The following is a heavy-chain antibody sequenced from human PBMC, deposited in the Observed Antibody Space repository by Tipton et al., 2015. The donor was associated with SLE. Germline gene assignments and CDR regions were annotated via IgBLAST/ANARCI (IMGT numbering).Heavy chain of an antibody. CDR2: IRYDGSNK. V-gene: IGHV3-30*02. J-gene: IGHJ2*01. Sequence: SLRLSCAASGFTFSSYWMSWVRQAPGKGLEWVAFIRYDGSNKYYADSVKGRFTISRDNSKNTLYLQMNSLRAEDTAVYYCARDTLTAANHWYFDLWGRGTLVTVSS. D-gene: IGHD6-13*01. CDR1: GFTFSSYW. CDR3: ARDTLTAANHWYFDL.